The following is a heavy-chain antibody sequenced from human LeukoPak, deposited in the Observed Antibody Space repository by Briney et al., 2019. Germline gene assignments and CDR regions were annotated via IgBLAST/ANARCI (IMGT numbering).Heavy chain of an antibody. CDR3: ARAPGIEMVGGAIMIPLTLDY. J-gene: IGHJ4*02. CDR1: GESFSGNY. CDR2: INHKGST. D-gene: IGHD3-10*01. V-gene: IGHV4-34*01. Sequence: SETLSLTCAVYGESFSGNYWSWIRQSPGKGLEWIGQINHKGSTNYNPSLKSRVTMSADTSKNQFSLTLRSVTAADTAGSYCARAPGIEMVGGAIMIPLTLDYWGQGILVTVSS.